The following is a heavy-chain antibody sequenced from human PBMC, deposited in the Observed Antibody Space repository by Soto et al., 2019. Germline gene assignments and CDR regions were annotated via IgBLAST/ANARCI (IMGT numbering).Heavy chain of an antibody. V-gene: IGHV3-30*03. Sequence: GGSLGLSCAAPGLPLVSDGIPWAGQAPGKGLEWVAVISYDGSNKYYADSVKGRFTISRDNSKNTLYLQMNSLRAEDTAVYYCAPGGMGYKQFDYWGQGTLVTSPQ. CDR1: GLPLVSDG. D-gene: IGHD5-12*01. CDR2: ISYDGSNK. CDR3: APGGMGYKQFDY. J-gene: IGHJ4*02.